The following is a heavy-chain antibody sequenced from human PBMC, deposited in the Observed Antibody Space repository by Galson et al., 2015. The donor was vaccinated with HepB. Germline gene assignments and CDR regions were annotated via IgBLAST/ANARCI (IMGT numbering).Heavy chain of an antibody. D-gene: IGHD3-3*01. J-gene: IGHJ4*02. CDR3: AKLYSAWSGTDRQLDY. CDR1: GFTFSSYG. Sequence: SLRLSCAASGFTFSSYGMHWVRQAPGKGLEWVAGISGGGASTFYADSATGRFTISRDNSKNTLYLQMNSLRAEDTAVYFCAKLYSAWSGTDRQLDYWGQGTLVSVSS. CDR2: ISGGGAST. V-gene: IGHV3-23*01.